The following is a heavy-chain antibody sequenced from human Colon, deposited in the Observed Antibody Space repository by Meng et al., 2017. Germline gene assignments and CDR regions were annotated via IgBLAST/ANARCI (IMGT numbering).Heavy chain of an antibody. CDR2: INHSGRT. D-gene: IGHD6-6*01. CDR3: GRPEGR. J-gene: IGHJ4*02. CDR1: GESFSGYY. V-gene: IGHV4-34*01. Sequence: QLQLQESGPGLLKPSETLSLTCAVYGESFSGYYWSWIRQPPGKGLEWIGEINHSGRTNYNPSLKSRLTISVDTSKNQFSLNLRSVTAADTAVYFCGRPEGRWGQGTLVTVSS.